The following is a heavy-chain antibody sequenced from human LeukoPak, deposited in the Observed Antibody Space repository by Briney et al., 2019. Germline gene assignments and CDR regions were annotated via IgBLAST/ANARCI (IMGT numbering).Heavy chain of an antibody. D-gene: IGHD5-12*01. V-gene: IGHV4-30-2*01. CDR2: IYHSGST. J-gene: IGHJ4*02. CDR3: ARLPSGYDSRGVY. CDR1: GGSISSGGYS. Sequence: PSETLSLTCAVSGGSISSGGYSWSWIRQPPGKGLEWIGYIYHSGSTYYNPSLKSRVTISVDRSKNQFSLKLSSVTAADTAVHYCARLPSGYDSRGVYWGQGTLVTVSS.